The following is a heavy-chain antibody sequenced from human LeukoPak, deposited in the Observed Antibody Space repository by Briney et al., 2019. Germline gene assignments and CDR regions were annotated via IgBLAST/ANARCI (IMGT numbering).Heavy chain of an antibody. J-gene: IGHJ3*01. V-gene: IGHV4-4*02. D-gene: IGHD3-10*01. CDR3: ARGMWFDTLFSAFDV. CDR1: GDSITSRNW. CDR2: IFHTGST. Sequence: SETLSLTCSVSGDSITSRNWWTWVRQTPEKGLEWIGEIFHTGSTNYNPSVEGRVTISIDKSKNQFSLMLTSVTAADTALYYCARGMWFDTLFSAFDVWGQGTMVSLSS.